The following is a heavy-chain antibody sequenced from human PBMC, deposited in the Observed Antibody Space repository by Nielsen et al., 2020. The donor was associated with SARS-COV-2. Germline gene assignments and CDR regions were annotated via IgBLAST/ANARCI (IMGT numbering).Heavy chain of an antibody. V-gene: IGHV1-2*06. D-gene: IGHD2-2*01. J-gene: IGHJ3*02. CDR1: GYTFTSYG. Sequence: ASVKVSCKASGYTFTSYGISWVRQAPGQGLEWMGRINPNSGGTNYAQKFQGRVTMTRDTSISTAYMELSRLRSDDTAVYYCARRSPMGGIVVGDAFDIWGQGTMVTVSS. CDR2: INPNSGGT. CDR3: ARRSPMGGIVVGDAFDI.